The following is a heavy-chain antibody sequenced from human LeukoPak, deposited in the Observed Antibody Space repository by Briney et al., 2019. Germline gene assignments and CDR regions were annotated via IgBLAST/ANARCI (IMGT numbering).Heavy chain of an antibody. Sequence: SETLSLTCTVSGGSISSYYWSWLRQPPGKGLEWTGYIYYSGSTNYNPSLKSRVTISVDMSKNQFSLKLSSVTPADTAVYYCARVGGDYDPYYYYYGMDVWGQGTTVTVSS. CDR2: IYYSGST. J-gene: IGHJ6*02. D-gene: IGHD4-17*01. CDR3: ARVGGDYDPYYYYYGMDV. CDR1: GGSISSYY. V-gene: IGHV4-59*01.